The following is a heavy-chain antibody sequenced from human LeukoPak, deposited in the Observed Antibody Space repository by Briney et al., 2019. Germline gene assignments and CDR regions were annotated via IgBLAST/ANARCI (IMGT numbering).Heavy chain of an antibody. J-gene: IGHJ4*02. D-gene: IGHD1-14*01. CDR1: GFTFSSYA. CDR2: ISGSGGST. CDR3: AKGQRPGNYFDY. Sequence: GGSLRLSCAASGFTFSSYAMSWVRQAPGKGLEWVSAISGSGGSTYYADSVKGRFTISRDNSKNTLYLQMNSLGAEDTAVYYCAKGQRPGNYFDYWGQGTLVTVSS. V-gene: IGHV3-23*01.